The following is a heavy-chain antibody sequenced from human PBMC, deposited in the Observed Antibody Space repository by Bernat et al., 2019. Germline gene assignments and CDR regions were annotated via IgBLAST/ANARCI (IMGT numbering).Heavy chain of an antibody. J-gene: IGHJ4*02. V-gene: IGHV3-30*01. CDR2: ISYDGSNK. CDR3: ARDQKYYFDY. Sequence: QVQLVESGGGVVQPGRSLRLSCAASGLTFSSYAMHWVRQAPGKGLEWVAVISYDGSNKYYADSVKGRFTISRDNSKNTLYLQMNSLRAEDTAVYYCARDQKYYFDYWGQGTLVTVSS. CDR1: GLTFSSYA.